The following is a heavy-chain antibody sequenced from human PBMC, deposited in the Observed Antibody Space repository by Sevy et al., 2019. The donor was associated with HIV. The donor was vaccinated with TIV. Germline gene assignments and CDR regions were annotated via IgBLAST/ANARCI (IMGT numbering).Heavy chain of an antibody. CDR3: ARASVVVPAASLNWFDP. V-gene: IGHV1-69*13. Sequence: ASVKVSCKASGGTFSSYAISWVRQAPGQGLEWMGGIIPIFGTANYAQKFQGRVTITADESTSTAYMELSSLRSEDTAVYYCARASVVVPAASLNWFDPWGQGTLVTVSS. CDR2: IIPIFGTA. D-gene: IGHD2-2*01. J-gene: IGHJ5*02. CDR1: GGTFSSYA.